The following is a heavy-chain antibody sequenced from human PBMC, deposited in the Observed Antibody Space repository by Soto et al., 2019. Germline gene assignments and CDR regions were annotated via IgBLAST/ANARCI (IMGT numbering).Heavy chain of an antibody. V-gene: IGHV1-69*13. CDR2: IIPIFGTA. Sequence: GASVKVSCKASGGTFSSYAISWVRQAPGQGLEWVGGIIPIFGTANYAQRFQGRVTITADESTSTAYMELSSLRSEDTAVYYCARGGMITFGGVIAMGFDYWGQGTLVTVSS. CDR3: ARGGMITFGGVIAMGFDY. CDR1: GGTFSSYA. D-gene: IGHD3-16*02. J-gene: IGHJ4*02.